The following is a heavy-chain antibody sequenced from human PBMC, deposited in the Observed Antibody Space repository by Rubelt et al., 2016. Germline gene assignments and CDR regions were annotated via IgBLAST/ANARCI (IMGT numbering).Heavy chain of an antibody. CDR1: GYTFTSYG. V-gene: IGHV1-18*01. D-gene: IGHD1-26*01. Sequence: QVQLVQSGAEVKKPGASVKVSCKASGYTFTSYGISWVRQAPGQGLEWIGWISGYNGNTNYAQKLQGRVTMTADRSTSTAYMELRGRRSADTAVYYCAREVVGAGFRQGNWFDPWGQGTLVTVSS. J-gene: IGHJ5*02. CDR2: ISGYNGNT. CDR3: AREVVGAGFRQGNWFDP.